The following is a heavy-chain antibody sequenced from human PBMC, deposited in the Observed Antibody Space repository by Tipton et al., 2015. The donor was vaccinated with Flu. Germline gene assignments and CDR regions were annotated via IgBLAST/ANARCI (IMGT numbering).Heavy chain of an antibody. D-gene: IGHD3-16*01. Sequence: LRLSCTVSGGSISSSSHYWGWIRQAPGRGLEWVGSIYYTGYPYYNSSLKSRLAMSKDTSKKQFSLRLSSVTAADTAVYYCAKVLFGWVESWAQGTLVTVSS. CDR2: IYYTGYP. V-gene: IGHV4-39*07. J-gene: IGHJ5*01. CDR3: AKVLFGWVES. CDR1: GGSISSSSHY.